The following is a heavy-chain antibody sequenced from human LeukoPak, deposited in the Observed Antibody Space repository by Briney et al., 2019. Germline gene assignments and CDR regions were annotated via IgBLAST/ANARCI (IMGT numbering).Heavy chain of an antibody. CDR3: ARGKTTVTTVDY. D-gene: IGHD4-17*01. V-gene: IGHV3-21*01. J-gene: IGHJ4*02. CDR2: ISSSSSYI. CDR1: GFTFSSYS. Sequence: GGSLRLSCAASGFTFSSYSMNWVRQAPGKGLEWVSYISSSSSYIYYADSVKGRFTISRDNAKNSLYLQMNSLRAEDTAVYYCARGKTTVTTVDYWGQGTLVTVSS.